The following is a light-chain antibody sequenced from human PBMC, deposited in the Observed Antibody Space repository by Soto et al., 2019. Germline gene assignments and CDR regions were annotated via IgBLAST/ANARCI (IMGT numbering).Light chain of an antibody. V-gene: IGKV1-39*01. CDR1: QTISTY. J-gene: IGKJ1*01. CDR3: QQTYNTPLT. Sequence: IQMTQSPSSLAASVGDRITITCRASQTISTYVNWYRQKSGAAPELLLYDASTLQSGVPSRFSGGASGTDFTLAISSLQLEDFATYYCQQTYNTPLTFGQGTQVESK. CDR2: DAS.